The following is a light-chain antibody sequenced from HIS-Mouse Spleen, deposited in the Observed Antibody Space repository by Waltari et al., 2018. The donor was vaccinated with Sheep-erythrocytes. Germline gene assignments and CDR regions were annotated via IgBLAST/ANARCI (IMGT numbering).Light chain of an antibody. CDR3: CSYAGSYNHV. CDR1: SSDVGGYNY. J-gene: IGLJ1*01. CDR2: DVS. V-gene: IGLV2-11*01. Sequence: QSALTQPRSVSGSPGQSVTISCPGTSSDVGGYNYVSWYQQHPGKAPKLMIYDVSKRPSGVPDRFSCSKSGNTASLTISGLQAEDEADYYCCSYAGSYNHVFATGTKVTVL.